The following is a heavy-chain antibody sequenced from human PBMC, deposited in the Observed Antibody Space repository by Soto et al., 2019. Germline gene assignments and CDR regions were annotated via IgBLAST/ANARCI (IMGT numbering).Heavy chain of an antibody. D-gene: IGHD3-22*01. V-gene: IGHV4-59*01. Sequence: SETLSLTCTVSGASIRSSYWSWIRQSPGKGLEWIGYVYYSGSTKYNPSLKSRVTISVDTSKNQFSLKLSSVTAADTAVYYCARGYYDSNGQSNTFXIWGQGTXXTVS. J-gene: IGHJ3*02. CDR1: GASIRSSY. CDR2: VYYSGST. CDR3: ARGYYDSNGQSNTFXI.